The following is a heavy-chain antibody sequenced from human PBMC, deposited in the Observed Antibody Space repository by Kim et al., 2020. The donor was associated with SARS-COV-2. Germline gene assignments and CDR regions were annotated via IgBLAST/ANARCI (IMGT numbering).Heavy chain of an antibody. CDR2: MNPNSGNT. D-gene: IGHD3-22*01. V-gene: IGHV1-8*01. Sequence: ASVKVSCKASGYTFTSYDINWVRQATGQGLEWMGWMNPNSGNTGYAQKFQGRVTMTRNTSISTAYMELSSLRSEDTAVYYCARTIVVVTNYYYGMDVWGQGTTVTVSS. CDR1: GYTFTSYD. J-gene: IGHJ6*02. CDR3: ARTIVVVTNYYYGMDV.